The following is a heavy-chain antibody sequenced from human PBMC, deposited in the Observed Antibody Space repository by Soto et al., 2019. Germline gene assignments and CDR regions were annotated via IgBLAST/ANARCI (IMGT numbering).Heavy chain of an antibody. J-gene: IGHJ4*02. CDR2: MNPNSGNT. V-gene: IGHV1-8*01. Sequence: ASVKVSCKASGYTFTSYDINWVRQATGQGLEWMGWMNPNSGNTGYAQKFQGRVTMTRNTSISTAYMELSSLRSEDTAVYYCARARMTTAKTPTQRPYYFDYWGQGTLVTVSS. CDR3: ARARMTTAKTPTQRPYYFDY. D-gene: IGHD4-17*01. CDR1: GYTFTSYD.